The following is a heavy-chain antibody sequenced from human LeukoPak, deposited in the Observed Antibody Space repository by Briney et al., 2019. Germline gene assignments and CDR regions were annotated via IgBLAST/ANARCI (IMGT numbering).Heavy chain of an antibody. CDR3: ARDWDGYNFIGYYYYGMDV. CDR1: GFTFSSYG. D-gene: IGHD5-24*01. CDR2: IWYEGSNK. J-gene: IGHJ6*02. V-gene: IGHV3-33*01. Sequence: GGSLRLSCAASGFTFSSYGMHWVRQAPGKGLEGVAVIWYEGSNKYYADSVKGRFTISRDNSKNTPYLQMNSLRAADTAVYYCARDWDGYNFIGYYYYGMDVWGQGTTVTVSS.